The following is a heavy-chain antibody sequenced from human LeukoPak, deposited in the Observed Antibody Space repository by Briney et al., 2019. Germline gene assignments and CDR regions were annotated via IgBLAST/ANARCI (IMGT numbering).Heavy chain of an antibody. Sequence: QTGGSLRLSCAASGFTFSSYWMSWVRQAPGKGLEWVANIKQDGSEKYYVDSVKGRFTISRDNAKNSLYLQMNSLRAEDTAVYYCARSRPAMGSPDGSGEYFDYWGQGTLVTVSS. CDR1: GFTFSSYW. CDR3: ARSRPAMGSPDGSGEYFDY. V-gene: IGHV3-7*01. CDR2: IKQDGSEK. D-gene: IGHD3-10*01. J-gene: IGHJ4*02.